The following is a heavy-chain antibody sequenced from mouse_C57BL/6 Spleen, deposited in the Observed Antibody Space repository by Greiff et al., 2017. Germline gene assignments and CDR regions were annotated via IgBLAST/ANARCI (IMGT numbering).Heavy chain of an antibody. Sequence: QVQLKQSGPGLVQPSQSLSITCTVSGFSLTSYGVHWVRQSPGKGLEWLGVLWSGGSTDYNAAFISRLSISKDNSKSQVFFKMNSLQADDTAIYYCARNYPFDVWGTGTTVTVSS. V-gene: IGHV2-2*01. CDR1: GFSLTSYG. CDR2: LWSGGST. CDR3: ARNYPFDV. J-gene: IGHJ1*03.